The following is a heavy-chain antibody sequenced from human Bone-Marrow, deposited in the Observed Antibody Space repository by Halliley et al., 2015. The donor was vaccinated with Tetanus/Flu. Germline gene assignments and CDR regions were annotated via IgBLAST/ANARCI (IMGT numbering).Heavy chain of an antibody. V-gene: IGHV3-7*03. J-gene: IGHJ4*02. Sequence: LGWVPITNQEGSEIHYVDSVKGRFTIPRDNAQNSIYLQMNSLRGEDTAVYYCALGAGWGESYWGQGTLVTVSS. CDR3: ALGAGWGESY. CDR2: TNQEGSEI. D-gene: IGHD1-26*01.